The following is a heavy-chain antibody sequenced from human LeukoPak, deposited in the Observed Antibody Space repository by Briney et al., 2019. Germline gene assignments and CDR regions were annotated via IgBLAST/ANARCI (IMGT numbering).Heavy chain of an antibody. CDR1: GFTFSSYA. CDR2: ISSNGGST. J-gene: IGHJ3*02. V-gene: IGHV3-64*01. Sequence: GGSLTLSCAASGFTFSSYAMHWVRQAPGKGLEYVSAISSNGGSTYYANSVKGRFTISRDNSKNTLYLQMGSLRAEDMAVYYCARGGSYLSAFDIWGQGTMVTVSS. D-gene: IGHD1-26*01. CDR3: ARGGSYLSAFDI.